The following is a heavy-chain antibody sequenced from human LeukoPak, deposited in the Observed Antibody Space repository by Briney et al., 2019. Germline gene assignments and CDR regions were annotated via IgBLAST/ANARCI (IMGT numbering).Heavy chain of an antibody. CDR3: TRDLAGTPWMVDFFVY. D-gene: IGHD6-19*01. CDR1: GYSFTTYG. J-gene: IGHJ4*02. Sequence: GASVKVSCKASGYSFTTYGITWVRQAPGQGLEWMGWISAHSNNTNYAQKLQGRVTMTTDTSTSTAYMELRSLTSDDTAVYYCTRDLAGTPWMVDFFVYWGEGTLVTVSS. V-gene: IGHV1-18*01. CDR2: ISAHSNNT.